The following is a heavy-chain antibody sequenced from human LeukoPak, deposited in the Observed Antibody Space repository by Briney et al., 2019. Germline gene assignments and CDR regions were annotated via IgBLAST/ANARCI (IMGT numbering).Heavy chain of an antibody. CDR3: ARGRSIVVMVAAPGWFDP. D-gene: IGHD2-15*01. CDR1: GGTFSSYA. CDR2: IIPVFGTA. V-gene: IGHV1-69*13. Sequence: GASVKVSCKASGGTFSSYAISWVRQAPGQGLEWMGGIIPVFGTAEYAQKFQGRVTVTADESTSTAYMELSSLRSEDTAVYYCARGRSIVVMVAAPGWFDPWGQGTLVTASS. J-gene: IGHJ5*02.